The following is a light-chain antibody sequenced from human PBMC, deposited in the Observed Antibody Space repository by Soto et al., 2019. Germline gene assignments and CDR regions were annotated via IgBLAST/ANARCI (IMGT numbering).Light chain of an antibody. CDR3: QQSSSTRIT. J-gene: IGKJ5*01. CDR2: AAS. Sequence: DIQMTQSPSSLSASVGDRVTITCRASQNINNYLNWYQQKPGKAPNLLIYAASSLQSGVPSRFSGSGSGTDFTLTISSLQPEDFATYYCQQSSSTRITFGQGTRLEIK. CDR1: QNINNY. V-gene: IGKV1-39*01.